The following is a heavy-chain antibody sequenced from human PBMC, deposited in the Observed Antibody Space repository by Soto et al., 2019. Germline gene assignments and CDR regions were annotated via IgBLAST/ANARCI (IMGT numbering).Heavy chain of an antibody. V-gene: IGHV4-59*01. D-gene: IGHD3-3*01. J-gene: IGHJ5*02. CDR2: IYYSGST. CDR1: GCSISSYY. Sequence: SETLSLTCTVSGCSISSYYWSWIRQPPGKGLEWIGYIYYSGSTNYNPSLKSRVTISVDTSKNQFSLKLSSVTAADTAVYYCAIATRLRFLEWLPVGYNWFDPWGQGTLVTVSS. CDR3: AIATRLRFLEWLPVGYNWFDP.